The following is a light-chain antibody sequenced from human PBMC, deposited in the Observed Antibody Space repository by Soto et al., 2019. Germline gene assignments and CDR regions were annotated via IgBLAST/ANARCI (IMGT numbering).Light chain of an antibody. CDR2: EVT. CDR1: NSDVGGYKF. Sequence: QSALAQPAAVSGSLGQSITISCTGSNSDVGGYKFVSWYQQHPGKAPKLLIYEVTQRPSGVPDRFSGSKSGNTASLTVSGLQAEDDADYYCSSYAGSNMGVFGTGTKLTVL. V-gene: IGLV2-8*01. J-gene: IGLJ1*01. CDR3: SSYAGSNMGV.